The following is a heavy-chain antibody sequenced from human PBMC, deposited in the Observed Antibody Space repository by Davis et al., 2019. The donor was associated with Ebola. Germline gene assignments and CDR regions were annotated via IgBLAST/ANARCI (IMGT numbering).Heavy chain of an antibody. CDR1: GFTFSSYA. CDR2: ISGSGGST. Sequence: PGGSLRLSCAASGFTFSSYAMSWVRQAPGKGLEWVSAISGSGGSTYYADSVKGRFTISRDNSKNTLYLQMNSLRVEDTAIYYCAKAKGGRYKAPFDYWGQGILVTVSS. D-gene: IGHD1-26*01. CDR3: AKAKGGRYKAPFDY. V-gene: IGHV3-23*01. J-gene: IGHJ4*02.